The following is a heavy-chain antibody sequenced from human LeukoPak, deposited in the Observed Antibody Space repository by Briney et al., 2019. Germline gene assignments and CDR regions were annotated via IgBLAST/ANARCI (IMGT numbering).Heavy chain of an antibody. CDR2: IHYSGST. CDR3: ARQGAHYAYYSDTTVSPRVFDL. V-gene: IGHV4-59*08. J-gene: IGHJ2*01. D-gene: IGHD3-22*01. Sequence: SETLSLTCNVSVSVRSIRSNHWSWIRQPPGKGLEWIGYIHYSGSTNYNPSLKTRVTISIDSPKNQFSLKLTSVSAADTAVYYCARQGAHYAYYSDTTVSPRVFDLWGRGTLVTVSS. CDR1: VRSIRSNH.